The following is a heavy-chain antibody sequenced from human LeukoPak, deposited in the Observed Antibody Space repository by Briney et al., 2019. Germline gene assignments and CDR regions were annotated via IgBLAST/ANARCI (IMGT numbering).Heavy chain of an antibody. V-gene: IGHV4-34*01. Sequence: SENLSLTCAVYGGSFSDYYWSWIRQPPGKGLEWIAEINHSGSTKYNPSLKSRVTISVDTSKNQFSLKLTSVTAADTAVYYCARDPRITMVRGVPFDYWGQGTLVTVSS. D-gene: IGHD3-10*01. CDR1: GGSFSDYY. CDR2: INHSGST. J-gene: IGHJ4*02. CDR3: ARDPRITMVRGVPFDY.